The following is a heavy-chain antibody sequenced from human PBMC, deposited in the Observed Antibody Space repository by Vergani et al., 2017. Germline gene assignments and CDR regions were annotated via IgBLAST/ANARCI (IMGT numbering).Heavy chain of an antibody. Sequence: EVQLVESGGGLVQPGRSLRLSCAASGFTFDDYAMHWVRQAPGKGLEWVSGISWSSGIISYADSVKGRFTISRDNAKISLYLQMNSLRAEDTALYYCAKGESNDYWGQGTLVTVSS. D-gene: IGHD1-1*01. J-gene: IGHJ4*02. V-gene: IGHV3-9*01. CDR2: ISWSSGII. CDR1: GFTFDDYA. CDR3: AKGESNDY.